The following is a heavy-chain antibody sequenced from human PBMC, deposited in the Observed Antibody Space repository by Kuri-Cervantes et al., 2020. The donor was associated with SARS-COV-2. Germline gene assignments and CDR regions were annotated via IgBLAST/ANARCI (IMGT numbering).Heavy chain of an antibody. V-gene: IGHV3-23*01. D-gene: IGHD1-26*01. CDR3: ANDIVGATNFDY. CDR1: GFTFSSYA. Sequence: GGSLRLSCAASGFTFSSYAMSWVRQAPGKGLEWVSAISGSGGSTYYADSVKGRFTISRDNSKNTLYLQMNGLRAEDTAVYYCANDIVGATNFDYWGQGTLVTVSS. J-gene: IGHJ4*02. CDR2: ISGSGGST.